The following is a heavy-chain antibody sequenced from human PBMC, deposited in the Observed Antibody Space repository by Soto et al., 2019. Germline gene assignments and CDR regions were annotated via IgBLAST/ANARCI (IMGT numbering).Heavy chain of an antibody. CDR3: ARSGGDYYDSSGYYYRADGPNY. Sequence: GGSLRLSCAASGFTFSSYGMHWVRQAPGKGLEWVAVISYDGSNTYYADSVKGRFTISRDNSKNTLYLQMNSLRAEDTAVYYCARSGGDYYDSSGYYYRADGPNYWGQGTLVTVSS. CDR1: GFTFSSYG. CDR2: ISYDGSNT. J-gene: IGHJ4*02. V-gene: IGHV3-30*03. D-gene: IGHD3-22*01.